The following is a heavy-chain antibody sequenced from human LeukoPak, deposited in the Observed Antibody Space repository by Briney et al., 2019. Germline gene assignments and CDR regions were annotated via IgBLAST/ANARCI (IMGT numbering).Heavy chain of an antibody. D-gene: IGHD6-13*01. J-gene: IGHJ4*02. CDR3: AKGAGYSSSWYVY. Sequence: GGSLRLSCAASGFTFDDYAMHWFRQAPGKGLEWVSGISWNSGSIGYADSVKGRFTISRDNAKNSLYLQMNSLRAEDTALYYCAKGAGYSSSWYVYWGQGTLVTVSS. V-gene: IGHV3-9*01. CDR2: ISWNSGSI. CDR1: GFTFDDYA.